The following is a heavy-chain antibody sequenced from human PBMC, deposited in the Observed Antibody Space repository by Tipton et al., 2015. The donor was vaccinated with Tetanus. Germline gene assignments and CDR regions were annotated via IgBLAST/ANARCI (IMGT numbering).Heavy chain of an antibody. V-gene: IGHV4-30-2*01. Sequence: LRLSCSVSGGSISTGGYSWRWIRQPPGKGLECIGYIYRTGSTNYNPSLKSRVTISIDTSNNQFSLKLNSVTAADTAVYYWARGRNWGTDDWGQGLLVSVSS. CDR1: GGSISTGGYS. CDR2: IYRTGST. J-gene: IGHJ4*02. CDR3: ARGRNWGTDD. D-gene: IGHD7-27*01.